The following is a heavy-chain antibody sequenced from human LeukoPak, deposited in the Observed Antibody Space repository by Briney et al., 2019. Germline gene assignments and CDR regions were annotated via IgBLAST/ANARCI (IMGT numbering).Heavy chain of an antibody. D-gene: IGHD6-19*01. V-gene: IGHV4-59*01. CDR3: ARNGQQWLEAGY. CDR2: IYYSGST. Sequence: PSETLSLTCTVSGGSISSYYWNWIRQPPGKGLEWIGYIYYSGSTNYNPSLKSRVTISVDTSKNQFSLKLSSVTAADTAVYYCARNGQQWLEAGYWGQGTLVTVSS. J-gene: IGHJ4*02. CDR1: GGSISSYY.